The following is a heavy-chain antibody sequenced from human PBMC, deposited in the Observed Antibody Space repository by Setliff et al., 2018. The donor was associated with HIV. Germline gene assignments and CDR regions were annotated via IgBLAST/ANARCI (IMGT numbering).Heavy chain of an antibody. J-gene: IGHJ3*02. D-gene: IGHD4-17*01. CDR1: GGSISNYY. CDR2: IHHSGST. V-gene: IGHV4-59*01. CDR3: SRAYGPIEAFDI. Sequence: PSETLSLTCIVSGGSISNYYWGWIRQSPGKGLEWIGFIHHSGSTNYNPSLESRVTISLDTANNHSSLNLRSVTAADTAVYYCSRAYGPIEAFDIWGQGTMVTVSS.